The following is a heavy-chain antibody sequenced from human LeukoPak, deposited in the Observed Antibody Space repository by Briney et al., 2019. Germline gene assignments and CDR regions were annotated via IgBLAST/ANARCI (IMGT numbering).Heavy chain of an antibody. V-gene: IGHV1-2*04. CDR2: INPNSGGT. CDR3: ARDYSSSWRRRWFDP. Sequence: ASVKVSCKASGYTFTGYYMHWVRQAPGQGLEWMGWINPNSGGTNYAQKFQGWVTMTRDTSISTAYMELSRLRSDDTAVYYCARDYSSSWRRRWFDPWGQGTLVTVSS. J-gene: IGHJ5*02. CDR1: GYTFTGYY. D-gene: IGHD6-13*01.